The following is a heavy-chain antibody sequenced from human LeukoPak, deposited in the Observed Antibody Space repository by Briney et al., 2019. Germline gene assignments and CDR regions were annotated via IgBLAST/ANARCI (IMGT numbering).Heavy chain of an antibody. J-gene: IGHJ4*02. V-gene: IGHV3-30*18. Sequence: GGSLRLSCAASGFAFSSYGMHWVRQAPGKGLEWVAVISYDGSNKYYADSVKGRFTVSRDNSKKTVYLQMNSLRAEDTAVYYCANAFYSSGWYDYWGQGTLVTVSS. D-gene: IGHD6-19*01. CDR2: ISYDGSNK. CDR1: GFAFSSYG. CDR3: ANAFYSSGWYDY.